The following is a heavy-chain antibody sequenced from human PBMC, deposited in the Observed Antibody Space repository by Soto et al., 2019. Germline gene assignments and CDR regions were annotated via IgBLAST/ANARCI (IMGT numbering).Heavy chain of an antibody. CDR2: ISSGGSPI. Sequence: QVQLVESGGGLVKPGGSLRLSCAGSGFIFSDYYMSWIRQAPGKGLEWVSYISSGGSPIYYTDSVKGRFTISRDKAENSLYLQMNSLRAEDTAVYYCARDPRYCRGDNCYSAGEHHYYYYLDVWGRGTPVTVSS. CDR1: GFIFSDYY. D-gene: IGHD2-15*01. V-gene: IGHV3-11*01. CDR3: ARDPRYCRGDNCYSAGEHHYYYYLDV. J-gene: IGHJ6*03.